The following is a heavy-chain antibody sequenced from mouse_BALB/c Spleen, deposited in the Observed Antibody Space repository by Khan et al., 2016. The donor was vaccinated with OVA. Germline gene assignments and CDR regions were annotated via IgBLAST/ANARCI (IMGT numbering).Heavy chain of an antibody. CDR1: GFTFSTYG. J-gene: IGHJ3*01. CDR3: TSLAYYYDSEVFAY. Sequence: EVELVESGGDIVKPGGSLKLSCAASGFTFSTYGMSWVRQTPDKRLEWVATVSTGGHYTYYSDTVKGRVTISRDNAKKTLYLQMTRLRSDAPAMFSCTSLAYYYDSEVFAYWGQGTLVTVSA. CDR2: VSTGGHYT. D-gene: IGHD1-1*01. V-gene: IGHV5-6*01.